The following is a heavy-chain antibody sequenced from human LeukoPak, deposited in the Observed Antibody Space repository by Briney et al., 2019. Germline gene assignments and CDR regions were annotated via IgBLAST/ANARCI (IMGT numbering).Heavy chain of an antibody. J-gene: IGHJ4*02. CDR1: GGSISSSNW. CDR2: IYHSGST. Sequence: SETLSLTCAVSGGSISSSNWWSWVRQPPGKGLEWIGEIYHSGSTNYNPSLKSRVTISVDKSKNQFSLKLSSVTAADTAVYYCARGVTTVTTHFDYWGQGTLVTVSS. D-gene: IGHD4-17*01. V-gene: IGHV4-4*02. CDR3: ARGVTTVTTHFDY.